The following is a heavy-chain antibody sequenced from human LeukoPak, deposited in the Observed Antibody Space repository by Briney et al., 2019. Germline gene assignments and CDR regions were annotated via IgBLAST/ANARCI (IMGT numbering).Heavy chain of an antibody. CDR1: GFTFSNYG. CDR3: AKGHSSSPVDY. V-gene: IGHV3-33*05. J-gene: IGHJ4*02. Sequence: QPGGSLRLSCAASGFTFSNYGMHWVRQAPGKGLEWVAVISHDGGNKYYADSVKGRFTISRDNSKNTLYLQMNSLRAEDTAVYYCAKGHSSSPVDYWGQGTLVTVSS. D-gene: IGHD6-6*01. CDR2: ISHDGGNK.